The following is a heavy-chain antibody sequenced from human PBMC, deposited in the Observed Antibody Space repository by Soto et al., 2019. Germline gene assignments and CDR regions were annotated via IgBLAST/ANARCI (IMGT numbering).Heavy chain of an antibody. J-gene: IGHJ4*02. Sequence: ASVKVGCTSSGYTFTIYYMHWVRQAPGQGLEWMGIINPSGGSTSYAQKFQGRVTMTRDTSTSTVYMELSSLRSEDTAVYYCAREQRAGFDYWGQGTLVTVSS. V-gene: IGHV1-46*01. CDR3: AREQRAGFDY. CDR2: INPSGGST. CDR1: GYTFTIYY.